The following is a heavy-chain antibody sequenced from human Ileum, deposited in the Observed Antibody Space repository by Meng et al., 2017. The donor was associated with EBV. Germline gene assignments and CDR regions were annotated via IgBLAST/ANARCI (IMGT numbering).Heavy chain of an antibody. J-gene: IGHJ4*02. CDR1: VDCFGCSYW. V-gene: IGHV4-4*02. Sequence: VVVRESGRRLGRAACTPFSAVTVSVDCFGCSYWWSWVRQSPEKGLEWIGEVYPSGTPYYNPSLKSRVTISLDKSRNQFSLNLIHVTAADAAVYYCARDAFQYASGIPAHWGQGTLVTVSS. CDR3: ARDAFQYASGIPAH. CDR2: VYPSGTP. D-gene: IGHD3-16*01.